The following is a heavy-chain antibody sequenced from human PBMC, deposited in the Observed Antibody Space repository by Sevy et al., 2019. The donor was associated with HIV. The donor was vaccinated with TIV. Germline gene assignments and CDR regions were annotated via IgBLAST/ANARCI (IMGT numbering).Heavy chain of an antibody. J-gene: IGHJ4*02. CDR1: GFTFSSYA. Sequence: GGSLRLSCAASGFTFSSYAMHWVRQAPGKGLEWVAVISYEGGNEYYADSVTGRFTIARDTSKKTLYLQMNSLRAEDTAVYYCARDRLAVAGDPGYWGQGTLVTVSS. CDR2: ISYEGGNE. D-gene: IGHD6-19*01. V-gene: IGHV3-30-3*01. CDR3: ARDRLAVAGDPGY.